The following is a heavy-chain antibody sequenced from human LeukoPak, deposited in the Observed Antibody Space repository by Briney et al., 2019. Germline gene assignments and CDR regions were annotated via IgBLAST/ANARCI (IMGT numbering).Heavy chain of an antibody. D-gene: IGHD1-26*01. J-gene: IGHJ4*02. CDR3: ARDGKPTIVPYDY. CDR1: GFTFSSYS. V-gene: IGHV3-21*01. Sequence: GGSLRLSCAASGFTFSSYSMNWVRQAPGKGLEWVSSISSSSYIYYADSVKGRFTISRDNAKNSLYLQMNSLRAEDTAVYYCARDGKPTIVPYDYWGQGTLVTVSS. CDR2: ISSSSYI.